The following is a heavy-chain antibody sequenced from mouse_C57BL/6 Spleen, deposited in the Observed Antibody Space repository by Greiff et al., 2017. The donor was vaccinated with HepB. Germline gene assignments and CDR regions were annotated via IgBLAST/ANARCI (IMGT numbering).Heavy chain of an antibody. V-gene: IGHV1-26*01. D-gene: IGHD2-5*01. CDR1: GYTFTDYY. J-gene: IGHJ4*01. CDR3: ARRGPYYSTPYGDY. Sequence: VQLQQSGPELVKPGASVKISCKASGYTFTDYYMNWVKQSHGKSLEWIGDINPNNGGTSYNQKFKGKATLTVDKSSSTAYMELRSLTSEDSAVYYCARRGPYYSTPYGDYWGQGTSVTVSS. CDR2: INPNNGGT.